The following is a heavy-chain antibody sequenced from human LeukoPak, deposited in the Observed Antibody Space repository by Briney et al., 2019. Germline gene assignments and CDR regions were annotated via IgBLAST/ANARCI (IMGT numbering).Heavy chain of an antibody. CDR3: ARSYIRYFLLLIGY. D-gene: IGHD3-9*01. CDR2: INPNSGGT. Sequence: ASVKVSCKASGYTFTGYYMHWVRQAPGQGLEWMGWINPNSGGTNYAQKFQGRVTMTRDTSISTAYMELSRLRSDDTAVYYCARSYIRYFLLLIGYWGQGTLVTVSS. V-gene: IGHV1-2*02. CDR1: GYTFTGYY. J-gene: IGHJ4*02.